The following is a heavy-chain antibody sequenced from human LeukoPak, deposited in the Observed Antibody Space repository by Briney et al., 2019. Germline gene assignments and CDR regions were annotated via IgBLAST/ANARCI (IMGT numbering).Heavy chain of an antibody. Sequence: PSETLSLTCTVSGGSISSSSYYWSWIRQPPGKGLEWIGEINHSGSTNYNPSLKSRVTISVDTSKNQFSLKLSSVTAADTAVYYCARGPYYYGSGSYYKFFYYYMDVWGKGTTVTVSS. CDR1: GGSISSSSYY. CDR3: ARGPYYYGSGSYYKFFYYYMDV. D-gene: IGHD3-10*01. CDR2: INHSGST. J-gene: IGHJ6*03. V-gene: IGHV4-39*07.